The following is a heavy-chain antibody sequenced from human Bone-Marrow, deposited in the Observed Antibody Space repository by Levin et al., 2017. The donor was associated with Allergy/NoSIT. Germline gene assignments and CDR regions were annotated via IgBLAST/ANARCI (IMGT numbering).Heavy chain of an antibody. V-gene: IGHV4-4*01. CDR3: ASGNGWFVH. D-gene: IGHD2-8*01. CDR1: GASIRSTDW. Sequence: SCAVSGASIRSTDWWSWVRQPPGKGLEWIGEVYHTGDTKYNPSLNSRVTISVDKSNNQFSLRLTSVTAADTGVYFCASGNGWFVHWGQGTLVIVSS. J-gene: IGHJ5*02. CDR2: VYHTGDT.